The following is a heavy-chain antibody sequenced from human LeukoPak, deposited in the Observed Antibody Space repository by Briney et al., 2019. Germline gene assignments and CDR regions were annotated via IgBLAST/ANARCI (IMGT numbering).Heavy chain of an antibody. D-gene: IGHD1-1*01. CDR2: IYYSGST. J-gene: IGHJ6*03. Sequence: SETLSLTCTVSGGSISSSNYYWGWIRQPPRKGLEWIGSIYYSGSTYYSPSLKSRVTISVDTSKNQFSLKLSSVTAADTAVYFCARGRVSSSTWYSTYYYYFYMDVWGKGTTVTVSS. CDR1: GGSISSSNYY. V-gene: IGHV4-39*07. CDR3: ARGRVSSSTWYSTYYYYFYMDV.